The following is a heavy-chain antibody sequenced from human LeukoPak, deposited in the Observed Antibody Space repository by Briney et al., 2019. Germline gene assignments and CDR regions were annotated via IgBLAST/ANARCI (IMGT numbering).Heavy chain of an antibody. J-gene: IGHJ6*02. CDR2: IYSGGST. CDR3: ARMRPYYYYYGMDV. Sequence: GRSLRLSCAASGFTVSSNYMSWVRQAPGKGLEWVSVIYSGGSTYYADSVKGRFTISRDNSENTLYLQMNSLRAEDTAVYYCARMRPYYYYYGMDVWGQGTTVTVSS. V-gene: IGHV3-53*01. CDR1: GFTVSSNY.